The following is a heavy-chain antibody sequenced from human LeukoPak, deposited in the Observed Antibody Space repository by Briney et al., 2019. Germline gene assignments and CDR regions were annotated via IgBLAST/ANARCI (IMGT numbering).Heavy chain of an antibody. J-gene: IGHJ4*02. CDR1: GGSISSYY. CDR2: IYYSGSN. V-gene: IGHV4-59*01. Sequence: PSETLSLTCTVSGGSISSYYWSWIRQPPGKGLEWIGYIYYSGSNNYNPSLKSRVTISVDTSKNQFSLKLSSVTAADTAVYYCAREDEYYFDYWGQGTLVTVSS. CDR3: AREDEYYFDY.